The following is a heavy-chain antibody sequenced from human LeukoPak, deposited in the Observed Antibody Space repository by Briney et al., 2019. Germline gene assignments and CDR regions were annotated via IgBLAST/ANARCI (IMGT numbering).Heavy chain of an antibody. D-gene: IGHD5-24*01. Sequence: PGGSLRLSCAASGFTFSSYGMHWVRQAPGKGLEWVAVIWYDGSNKYYADSVKGRFTISRDNSKNTLYLQMNILRAEDTAVYYCAKDLSVEMASEARGFGGQGTLVTVSS. CDR2: IWYDGSNK. J-gene: IGHJ4*02. CDR1: GFTFSSYG. V-gene: IGHV3-33*06. CDR3: AKDLSVEMASEARGF.